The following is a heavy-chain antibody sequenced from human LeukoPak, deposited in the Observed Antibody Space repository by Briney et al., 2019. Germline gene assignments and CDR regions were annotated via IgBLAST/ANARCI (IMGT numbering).Heavy chain of an antibody. D-gene: IGHD2-2*01. J-gene: IGHJ4*02. CDR1: GFTFSSYA. V-gene: IGHV3-30*09. Sequence: PGRSLRLSCAASGFTFSSYAMHWVRQAPGKGLEWVAVISYDGSNKYYADSVKGRFAISRDNSKNTLYLQMNSLRAEDTAVYYCVREKGGQLYYFDYWGQGTLVTVSS. CDR2: ISYDGSNK. CDR3: VREKGGQLYYFDY.